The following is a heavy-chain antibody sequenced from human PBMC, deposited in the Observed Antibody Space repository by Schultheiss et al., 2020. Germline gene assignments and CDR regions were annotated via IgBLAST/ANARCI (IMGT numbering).Heavy chain of an antibody. Sequence: SETLSLTCTVSGGSISSYYWSWIRQPAGKGLEWIGRIYTSGSTNYNPSLKSRVTMSVDTSKNQFSLKLSSVTAADTAVYYCARGYQYYYAYYYYMGVWGKGTTVTVSS. V-gene: IGHV4-4*07. CDR3: ARGYQYYYAYYYYMGV. D-gene: IGHD3-10*01. CDR2: IYTSGST. J-gene: IGHJ6*03. CDR1: GGSISSYY.